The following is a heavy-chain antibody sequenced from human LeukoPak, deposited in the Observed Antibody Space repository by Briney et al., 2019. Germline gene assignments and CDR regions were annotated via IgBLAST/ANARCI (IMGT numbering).Heavy chain of an antibody. V-gene: IGHV4-34*01. CDR1: GGSFSGHY. D-gene: IGHD3-3*01. J-gene: IGHJ6*02. CDR3: ARAKNDFWSGYYSSGMDV. Sequence: NPSETLSLTCAVYGGSFSGHYWSWIRQPPGKGLEWIGEINHSGSTNYNPSLKSRVTISVDTSKNQFSLKLSSVTAADTAVYYCARAKNDFWSGYYSSGMDVWGQGTTVTVSS. CDR2: INHSGST.